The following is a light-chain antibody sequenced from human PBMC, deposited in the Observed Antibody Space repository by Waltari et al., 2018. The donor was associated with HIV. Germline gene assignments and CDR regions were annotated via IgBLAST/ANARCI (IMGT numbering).Light chain of an antibody. CDR1: SSDLGAGYD. CDR3: QSYDSITYL. J-gene: IGLJ1*01. CDR2: AND. Sequence: SILAQPSSVSGAPGQTVTISCTGSSSDLGAGYDVHWYQQFPGRAPTLLIYANDRRPGGVPDRFSSSKSGSSASLAISGLRAEDEADYYCQSYDSITYLFGTGTKVNVL. V-gene: IGLV1-40*01.